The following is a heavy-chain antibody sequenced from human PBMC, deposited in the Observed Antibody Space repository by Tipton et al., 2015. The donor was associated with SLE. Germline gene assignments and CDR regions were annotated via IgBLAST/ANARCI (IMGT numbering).Heavy chain of an antibody. J-gene: IGHJ1*01. CDR3: GRGRYGSSRYFQH. D-gene: IGHD6-13*01. Sequence: TLSLTCTVSGGSISSGSYYWSWIRQPAGKGLEWIGHIYTTGNTNYNPSLKSRVTISVDTSKNHFSLKLTSVTAADTAVYYCGRGRYGSSRYFQHWGHGTLVTVAS. CDR2: IYTTGNT. V-gene: IGHV4-61*09. CDR1: GGSISSGSYY.